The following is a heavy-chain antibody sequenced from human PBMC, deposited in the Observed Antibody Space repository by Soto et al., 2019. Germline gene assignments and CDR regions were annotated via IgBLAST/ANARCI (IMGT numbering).Heavy chain of an antibody. CDR1: GYTFFTYD. CDR3: ARHHGPTTSENWFDP. Sequence: QVHLVQSGVEVKTPGASVKVSCQASGYTFFTYDISWGRQAPGQGLEWMGWISTYSGDTKYAQKLQGRVTMTTDTSTTTAYLKQRSLRYDDTAVYYCARHHGPTTSENWFDPWGQGTLVTVSA. CDR2: ISTYSGDT. J-gene: IGHJ5*02. D-gene: IGHD5-12*01. V-gene: IGHV1-18*01.